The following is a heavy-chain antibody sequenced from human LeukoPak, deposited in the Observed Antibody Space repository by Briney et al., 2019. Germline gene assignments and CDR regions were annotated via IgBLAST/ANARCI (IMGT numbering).Heavy chain of an antibody. V-gene: IGHV3-30*02. CDR2: IRYDGSNK. D-gene: IGHD6-13*01. CDR3: ASQESSSLDY. J-gene: IGHJ4*02. CDR1: GFTFSSYG. Sequence: GGSLRLSCAASGFTFSSYGMHWVRQAPGKGLEWVAFIRYDGSNKYYADSVKGRFTISRDNSKNTLYLQMNSLRAEDTAVYYCASQESSSLDYWGQGTLVTVSS.